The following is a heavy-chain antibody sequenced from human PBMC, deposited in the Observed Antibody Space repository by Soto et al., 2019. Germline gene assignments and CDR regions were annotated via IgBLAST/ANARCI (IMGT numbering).Heavy chain of an antibody. V-gene: IGHV3-23*01. Sequence: EVQLLESGGDLVQRGGSLRLSCAAYGFTFSKYAMSWVRQAPGKGLEWVSSISAGGGTTYYADSVKGRFTISRDNSENTLYLQLNSLSADDMAIFYCVKDKYDSGSSMGNWFDPWGQGTLVTVSS. CDR3: VKDKYDSGSSMGNWFDP. J-gene: IGHJ5*02. CDR2: ISAGGGTT. D-gene: IGHD3-10*01. CDR1: GFTFSKYA.